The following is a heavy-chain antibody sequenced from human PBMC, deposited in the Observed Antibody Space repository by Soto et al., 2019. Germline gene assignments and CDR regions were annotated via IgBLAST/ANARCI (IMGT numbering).Heavy chain of an antibody. Sequence: QVQLQESGPGLVKPSQTLSLTCTVSGGSISSGGYYWSWIRQHPGKGLEWIGYIYYIGSTYYNPSLKSRVDISVDASKSQFSLKLSSVTAAYTAVYYCARFYMVLVVMGAFDTCGQGTMVSVSS. CDR3: ARFYMVLVVMGAFDT. V-gene: IGHV4-31*03. D-gene: IGHD3-10*01. CDR2: IYYIGST. J-gene: IGHJ3*02. CDR1: GGSISSGGYY.